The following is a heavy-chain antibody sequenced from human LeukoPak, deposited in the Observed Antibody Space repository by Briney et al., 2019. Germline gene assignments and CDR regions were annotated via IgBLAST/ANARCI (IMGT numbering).Heavy chain of an antibody. Sequence: GESLKISCKGSGYSFTSYWISWVRQMPGKGLEWMGIIYPGDSDTRYSPSFQGQVTISADKSISTAYLQWSSLKASDTAMYYCARLPVGATTTGYFQHWGQGTLVTVSS. CDR2: IYPGDSDT. V-gene: IGHV5-51*01. CDR1: GYSFTSYW. CDR3: ARLPVGATTTGYFQH. J-gene: IGHJ1*01. D-gene: IGHD1-26*01.